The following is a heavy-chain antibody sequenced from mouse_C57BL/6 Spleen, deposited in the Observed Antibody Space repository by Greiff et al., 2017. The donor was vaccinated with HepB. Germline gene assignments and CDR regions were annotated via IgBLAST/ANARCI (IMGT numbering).Heavy chain of an antibody. V-gene: IGHV1-18*01. CDR3: ARRQLRLDFDY. CDR1: GYTFTDYN. J-gene: IGHJ2*01. D-gene: IGHD3-2*02. Sequence: VQLQQSGPELVKPGASVKIPCKASGYTFTDYNMDWVKQSHGKSLEWIGDINPNNGGTIYNQKFKGKATLTVDKSSSTAYMELRSLTSEDTAVYYCARRQLRLDFDYWGQGTTLTVSS. CDR2: INPNNGGT.